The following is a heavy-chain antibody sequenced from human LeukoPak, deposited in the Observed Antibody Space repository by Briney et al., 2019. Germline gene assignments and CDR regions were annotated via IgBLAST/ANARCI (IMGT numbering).Heavy chain of an antibody. CDR2: IYYSGST. Sequence: SETLSLTCTVSGGSISSYYWSWIRQPPGKGLGWIGYIYYSGSTNYNPSLKSRVTISVDTSKNQFSLKLSSVTAADTAVYYCARVVAGKGSYYYYYYYMDVWGKGTTVTVSS. V-gene: IGHV4-59*01. J-gene: IGHJ6*03. D-gene: IGHD6-19*01. CDR1: GGSISSYY. CDR3: ARVVAGKGSYYYYYYYMDV.